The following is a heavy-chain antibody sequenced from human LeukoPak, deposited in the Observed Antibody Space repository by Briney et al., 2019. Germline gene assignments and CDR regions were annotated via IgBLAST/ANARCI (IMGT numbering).Heavy chain of an antibody. CDR2: ISGSGGST. CDR1: GFTFSSYA. Sequence: PGGSLRLSCAASGFTFSSYAMSWVRQAPGKGLEWVSVISGSGGSTHHADSVKARFTISRDNSKETLYLQMNSLRAEDTAVYYCAKVRDGQYYYNLGKMDYWGQGTLVTVSS. J-gene: IGHJ4*02. D-gene: IGHD3-10*01. CDR3: AKVRDGQYYYNLGKMDY. V-gene: IGHV3-23*01.